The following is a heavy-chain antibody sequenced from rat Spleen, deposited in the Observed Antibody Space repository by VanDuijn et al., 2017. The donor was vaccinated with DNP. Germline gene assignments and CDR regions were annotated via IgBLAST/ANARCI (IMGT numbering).Heavy chain of an antibody. Sequence: EVQLVESGGGLVQPGRSLKLSCAASGFTFSDYNMAWVRQAPKKGLEWVATIRYDGSRTFYRDSVKGRFTISRDSAKSTLYLQMDSLRSEDTATYYCTRRPGSYFDYWGQGVMVTVSS. D-gene: IGHD5-1*01. CDR1: GFTFSDYN. V-gene: IGHV5-7*01. CDR2: IRYDGSRT. J-gene: IGHJ2*01. CDR3: TRRPGSYFDY.